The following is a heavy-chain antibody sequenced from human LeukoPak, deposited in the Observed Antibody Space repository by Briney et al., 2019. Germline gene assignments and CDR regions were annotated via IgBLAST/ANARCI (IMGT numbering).Heavy chain of an antibody. Sequence: PGGSLRLSCAASGFTFDDYGMSWVRQAPGKGLEWVSGINWNGGSTGYADSVKGRFTISRDNAKSTLYLQMNSLRVDDTAVYYCAKGYGDLVAFDIWGQGTMVTVSS. J-gene: IGHJ3*02. D-gene: IGHD4/OR15-4a*01. V-gene: IGHV3-20*04. CDR1: GFTFDDYG. CDR2: INWNGGST. CDR3: AKGYGDLVAFDI.